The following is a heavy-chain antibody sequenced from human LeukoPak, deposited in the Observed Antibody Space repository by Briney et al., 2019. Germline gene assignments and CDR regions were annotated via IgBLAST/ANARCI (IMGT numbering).Heavy chain of an antibody. J-gene: IGHJ5*02. CDR2: ISGTGVGT. V-gene: IGHV3-23*01. Sequence: GGSLRLSCAASGFTFSSSAMNWVRQAPGKGLEWVSDISGTGVGTYYADSVKGRFTISRDNSRNTLYLQMSSLRAEDTAVYYCARSGRSYNWFDPWGQGTLVTVSS. CDR1: GFTFSSSA. D-gene: IGHD6-19*01. CDR3: ARSGRSYNWFDP.